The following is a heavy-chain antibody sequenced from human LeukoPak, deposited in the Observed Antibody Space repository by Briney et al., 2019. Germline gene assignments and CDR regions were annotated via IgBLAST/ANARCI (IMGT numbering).Heavy chain of an antibody. CDR2: INHSGST. CDR1: GGSFSGYY. V-gene: IGHV4-34*01. Sequence: KSSETLSLTCAVYGGSFSGYYRSWIRQPPGKGLEWIGEINHSGSTNYNPSLKSRVTISVDTSKNQFSLKLSSVTAADTAVYYCARGGGYNWFDPWGQGTLVTVSS. CDR3: ARGGGYNWFDP. J-gene: IGHJ5*02.